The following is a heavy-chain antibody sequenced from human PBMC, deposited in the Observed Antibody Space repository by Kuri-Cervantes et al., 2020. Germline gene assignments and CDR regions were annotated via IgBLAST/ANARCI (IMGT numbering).Heavy chain of an antibody. CDR1: GGTFSSYA. CDR2: IIPIFGTA. V-gene: IGHV1-69*13. D-gene: IGHD3-10*01. Sequence: SVNVSCKASGGTFSSYAISWVRQAPGQGLEWMGGIIPIFGTANYAQKFQGRVTITADESTSTAYMELSSLRSEDTAVYYCARIYYGSGSYSYFDYWGQGTLVTVSS. CDR3: ARIYYGSGSYSYFDY. J-gene: IGHJ4*02.